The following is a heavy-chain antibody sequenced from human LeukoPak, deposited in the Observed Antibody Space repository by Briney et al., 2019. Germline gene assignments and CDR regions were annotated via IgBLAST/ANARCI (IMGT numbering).Heavy chain of an antibody. Sequence: GASVKVSRKASGYTFIGCYMHWVRQAPGQGLEWMGWINPNSGGTNYAQKFQGRVTMTRDTSISTAYMELSRLRSDDTAVYYCARDPVTLTTFQYDWFDPWGQGTLVTVSS. CDR3: ARDPVTLTTFQYDWFDP. J-gene: IGHJ5*02. CDR1: GYTFIGCY. CDR2: INPNSGGT. D-gene: IGHD2-21*02. V-gene: IGHV1-2*02.